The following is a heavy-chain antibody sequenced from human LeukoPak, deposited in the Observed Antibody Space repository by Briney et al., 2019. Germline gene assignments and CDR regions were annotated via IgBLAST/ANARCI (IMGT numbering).Heavy chain of an antibody. V-gene: IGHV1-58*01. D-gene: IGHD2/OR15-2a*01. CDR2: IVVGSGNT. CDR1: GFTFTTST. Sequence: SVKVSCKASGFTFTTSTVQWVRQARGQRLEWMGWIVVGSGNTNSAQKFQERVTITRDMSTSTAYMELSSLRSDDTAVYYCARDRGFLKDPGASAFDYWGQGTLVTVSS. CDR3: ARDRGFLKDPGASAFDY. J-gene: IGHJ4*02.